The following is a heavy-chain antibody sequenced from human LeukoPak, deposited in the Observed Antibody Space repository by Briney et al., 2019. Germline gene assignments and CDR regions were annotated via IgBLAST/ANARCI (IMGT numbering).Heavy chain of an antibody. D-gene: IGHD3-22*01. Sequence: SETLSLTCTVSGGSITGYYWSWIRQPPGKGLEWIGYVFYSGGTLYNPSVNSRVSISVDTSKTQFSLKLTSVTAADTAVYYCARDPYDSSGHYGMDVWGQGTTVTVSS. J-gene: IGHJ6*02. V-gene: IGHV4-59*12. CDR1: GGSITGYY. CDR2: VFYSGGT. CDR3: ARDPYDSSGHYGMDV.